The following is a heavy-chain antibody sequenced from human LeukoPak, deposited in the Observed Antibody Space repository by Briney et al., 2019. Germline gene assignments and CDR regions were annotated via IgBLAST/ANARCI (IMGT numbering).Heavy chain of an antibody. V-gene: IGHV4-34*01. CDR3: ARVNPPTYYYGSGSYYRHFDY. CDR1: GGSFSGYY. CDR2: INHSGST. J-gene: IGHJ4*02. D-gene: IGHD3-10*01. Sequence: SETLSLTCAVYGGSFSGYYWSWIRQPPGKGLEWIGEINHSGSTNYNPSLKSRVTISVDTSKNQFSLKLSSVTAADTAVYYCARVNPPTYYYGSGSYYRHFDYWGQGTLVTVSS.